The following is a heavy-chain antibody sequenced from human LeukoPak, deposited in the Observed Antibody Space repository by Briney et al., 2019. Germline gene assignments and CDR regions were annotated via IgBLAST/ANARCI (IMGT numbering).Heavy chain of an antibody. CDR1: GYTFTSYD. CDR3: ARVYSNYMGYYYYMDV. J-gene: IGHJ6*03. Sequence: GASVKVSCKASGYTFTSYDINWVRQATGQGLEWMGWMNPNSGNTGYAQKFQGRVTITRNTSISTAYMELSSLRSEDTAVYYCARVYSNYMGYYYYMDVWGKGTTVTVSS. D-gene: IGHD4-11*01. CDR2: MNPNSGNT. V-gene: IGHV1-8*03.